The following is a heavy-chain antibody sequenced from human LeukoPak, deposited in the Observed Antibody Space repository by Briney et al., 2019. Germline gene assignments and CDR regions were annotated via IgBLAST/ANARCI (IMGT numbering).Heavy chain of an antibody. Sequence: GGSLRLSCAASGFTFRTYCMQWVRQARGKGPVRDSRNRPDATVTNYAHSVKARLIISRDNARNTVYLQMNSLRVEDTAVYYCVRDFRSADYWGQGTIVTVPS. CDR1: GFTFRTYC. CDR3: VRDFRSADY. CDR2: NRPDATVT. V-gene: IGHV3-74*01. J-gene: IGHJ4*02.